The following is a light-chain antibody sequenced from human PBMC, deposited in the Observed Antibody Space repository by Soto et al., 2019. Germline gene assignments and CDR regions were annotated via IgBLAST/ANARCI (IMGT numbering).Light chain of an antibody. V-gene: IGKV1-33*01. Sequence: DIQMTQSPSSLSASVGDRVTITCQASQDISNYLSWHQQKPGKAPKVLISDASILEAGVPSRFSGRASGTEFTFTITSLQPEDFSTYYCQQSDSTPYTFGQGTKVEI. CDR2: DAS. J-gene: IGKJ2*01. CDR1: QDISNY. CDR3: QQSDSTPYT.